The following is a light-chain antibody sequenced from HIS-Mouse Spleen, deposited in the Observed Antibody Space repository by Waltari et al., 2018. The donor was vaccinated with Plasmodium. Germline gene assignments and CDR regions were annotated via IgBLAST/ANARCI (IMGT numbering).Light chain of an antibody. Sequence: DIQMTQSPSTLSASVGDRVTITCRASQRISSRLDWYQQKPGKAPKLLIYKASSLESGVPSRFSGSGSGTEFTLTISSLQPDDFATYYCQQYNSYSWTFGQGTKVEIK. CDR2: KAS. CDR3: QQYNSYSWT. J-gene: IGKJ1*01. V-gene: IGKV1-5*03. CDR1: QRISSR.